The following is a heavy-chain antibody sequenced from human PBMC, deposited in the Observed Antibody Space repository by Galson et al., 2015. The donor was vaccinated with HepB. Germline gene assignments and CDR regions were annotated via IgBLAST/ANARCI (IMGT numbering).Heavy chain of an antibody. V-gene: IGHV1-18*01. CDR3: ARDQDYDFWSGYYKVYDYFYGMDV. D-gene: IGHD3-3*01. CDR1: GYTFTSYG. CDR2: ISAYNGNT. Sequence: SVKVSCKASGYTFTSYGISWVRQAPGQGLEWMGWISAYNGNTHYAQKLQGRVTMTADTFTSTAYMELRSLRTDDTAVYYCARDQDYDFWSGYYKVYDYFYGMDVWGQGTTVTVSS. J-gene: IGHJ6*02.